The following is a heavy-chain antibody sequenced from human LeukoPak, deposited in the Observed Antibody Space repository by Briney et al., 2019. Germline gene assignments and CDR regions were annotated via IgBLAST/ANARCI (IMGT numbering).Heavy chain of an antibody. D-gene: IGHD4-17*01. CDR2: IYYSGST. J-gene: IGHJ1*01. CDR1: GGSISIYY. CDR3: ARMTTVTFSTEYFQH. V-gene: IGHV4-59*08. Sequence: SETLSLTCTVSGGSISIYYWNWIRQPAGKGLEWIGYIYYSGSTNYNPSLKSRVTISVDTSKNQFSLKLSSVTAADTAVYYCARMTTVTFSTEYFQHWGQGTLVTVSS.